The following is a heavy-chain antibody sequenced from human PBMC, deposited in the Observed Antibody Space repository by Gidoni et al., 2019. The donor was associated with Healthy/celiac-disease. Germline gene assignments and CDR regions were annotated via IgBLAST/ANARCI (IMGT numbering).Heavy chain of an antibody. V-gene: IGHV1-69*01. J-gene: IGHJ6*02. CDR3: ARGGYCSSTSCSRGYYYGMDV. CDR2: IMPIFGTA. Sequence: QVQLVQSGAEVQKPGSPVKDSCKASGGTFSSYAIRRVRQAHGQGLEWMGGIMPIFGTANDAQKCQGRATSTADESTSTAYMELSSLRSEYTAVYYCARGGYCSSTSCSRGYYYGMDVWGQGTTVTVSS. D-gene: IGHD2-2*01. CDR1: GGTFSSYA.